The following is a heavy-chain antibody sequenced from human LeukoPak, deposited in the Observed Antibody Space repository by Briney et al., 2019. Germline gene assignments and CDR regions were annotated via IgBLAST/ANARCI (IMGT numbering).Heavy chain of an antibody. J-gene: IGHJ2*01. V-gene: IGHV4-59*08. CDR1: GRSISIYY. CDR2: IYNSAIP. Sequence: PAPTLSLTCPVSGRSISIYYWSWIRQPPGKGLEWLGYIYNSAIPTHSPADKSRVTISADTSKNQYSLKLGSMTAAGTAVYYCARLVGVRGRPPGYFALWGRGTLVTV. D-gene: IGHD1-26*01. CDR3: ARLVGVRGRPPGYFAL.